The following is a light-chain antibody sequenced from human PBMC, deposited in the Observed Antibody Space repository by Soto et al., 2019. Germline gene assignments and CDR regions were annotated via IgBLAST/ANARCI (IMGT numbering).Light chain of an antibody. CDR3: SSYTSTNPVI. CDR2: DVN. V-gene: IGLV2-14*03. Sequence: QSALTQPASVSGSPGQSIAISCTGSSSDVGGYDYVSWYQQHPGKAPKLMIYDVNSRPSGVSDRFSGSKSSNTASLTISGLQAEDEADYYCSSYTSTNPVIFGGGTKLTVL. J-gene: IGLJ2*01. CDR1: SSDVGGYDY.